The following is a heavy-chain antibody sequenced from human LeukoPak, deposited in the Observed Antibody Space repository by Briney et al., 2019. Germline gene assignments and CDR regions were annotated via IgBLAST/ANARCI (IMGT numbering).Heavy chain of an antibody. CDR1: GYTFTSYG. D-gene: IGHD6-13*01. CDR2: LSAYNGNT. V-gene: IGHV1-18*01. Sequence: ASVKVSCKASGYTFTSYGISWVRQAPGQGLEWMGWLSAYNGNTNYAQKLQGRVTMTTDTSTSTAYMELRSLRSDDTAVYYCARSPGDSSSWYWDPNFDYWGQGTLVTVSS. CDR3: ARSPGDSSSWYWDPNFDY. J-gene: IGHJ4*02.